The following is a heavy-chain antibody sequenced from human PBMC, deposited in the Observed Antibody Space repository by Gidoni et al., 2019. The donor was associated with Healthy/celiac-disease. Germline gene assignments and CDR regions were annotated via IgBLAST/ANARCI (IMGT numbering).Heavy chain of an antibody. CDR1: GGSLSSSSYY. CDR3: ARQGKDYYDSSGYYYN. V-gene: IGHV4-39*01. Sequence: QLQLQESGPGLVKPSETLSLTCTVSGGSLSSSSYYWGWIRQPPGKGLEWIGSIYYSGSTYYNPSLKSRVTISVDTSKNQFSLKLSSVTAADTAVYYCARQGKDYYDSSGYYYNWGQGTLVTVSS. CDR2: IYYSGST. D-gene: IGHD3-22*01. J-gene: IGHJ4*02.